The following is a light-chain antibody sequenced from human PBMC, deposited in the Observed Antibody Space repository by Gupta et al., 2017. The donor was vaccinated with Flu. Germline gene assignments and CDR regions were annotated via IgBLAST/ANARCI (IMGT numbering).Light chain of an antibody. CDR1: SSDVGSYNY. CDR2: EVS. CDR3: HSYSSTNIRV. J-gene: IGLJ1*01. Sequence: QSALTQPASVSGSPGQSITISCTGSSSDVGSYNYVSWYQHHPGTAPKLMIYEVSNRPAGVASRFSVSKSGDTASLTISVHQAEDAADYYCHSYSSTNIRVFGTGTKVTVL. V-gene: IGLV2-14*01.